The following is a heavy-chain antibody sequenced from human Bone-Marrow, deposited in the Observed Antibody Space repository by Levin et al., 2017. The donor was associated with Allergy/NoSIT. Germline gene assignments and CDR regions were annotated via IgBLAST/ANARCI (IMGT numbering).Heavy chain of an antibody. CDR1: GFPFSNAW. Sequence: NPGGSLRLSCAASGFPFSNAWMTWVRQAPGKGLEWVGRIKSKADGETRDYAAPVKGRFTISRDDSKTTLFLQMNSLQTEDTAVYYCTTLTALTTKGIGIWGQGTMVTVSS. CDR3: TTLTALTTKGIGI. J-gene: IGHJ3*01. V-gene: IGHV3-15*01. D-gene: IGHD4-17*01. CDR2: IKSKADGETR.